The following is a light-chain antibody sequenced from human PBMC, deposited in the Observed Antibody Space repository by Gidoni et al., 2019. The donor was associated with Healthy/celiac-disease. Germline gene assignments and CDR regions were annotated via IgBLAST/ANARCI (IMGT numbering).Light chain of an antibody. Sequence: EIVTTQSPATLSVSPGERATLSCRASESVSSNLAWYQQKSGQAPRLLIYDASTRATGIPARFSGSGSGTEFTLTISSLQSEDFAVYYCQQYNNWPMSTFGQGTKVEIK. V-gene: IGKV3-15*01. CDR3: QQYNNWPMST. CDR2: DAS. J-gene: IGKJ2*01. CDR1: ESVSSN.